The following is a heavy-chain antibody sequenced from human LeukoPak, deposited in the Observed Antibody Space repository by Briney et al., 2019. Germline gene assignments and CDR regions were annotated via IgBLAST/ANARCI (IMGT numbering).Heavy chain of an antibody. J-gene: IGHJ4*02. CDR1: GFTVSSNY. CDR3: ARTTYYYDSRYFDY. CDR2: IYSGGST. D-gene: IGHD3-22*01. Sequence: GGSLRLSCAASGFTVSSNYMSWVRQAPGKGLEWVSVIYSGGSTYYADSVKGRFTISRDNSKNTLYLQMNSLRAKDTAVYYCARTTYYYDSRYFDYWGQGTLVTVSS. V-gene: IGHV3-66*01.